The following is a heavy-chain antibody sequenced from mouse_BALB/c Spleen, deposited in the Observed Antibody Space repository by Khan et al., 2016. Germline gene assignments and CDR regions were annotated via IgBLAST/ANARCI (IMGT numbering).Heavy chain of an antibody. J-gene: IGHJ1*01. CDR1: GYTFTNYG. CDR2: INTYSGES. Sequence: QIQLVQSGPELKRPGKTVKISCKASGYTFTNYGINWVKQAPGKGLKWMGWINTYSGESTYADDFKGRFAFSLETSANTAYLQINNLKNEDTATYYFARYRYYYGSSRYFDVWGAGTTVTVSS. D-gene: IGHD1-1*01. V-gene: IGHV9-3-1*01. CDR3: ARYRYYYGSSRYFDV.